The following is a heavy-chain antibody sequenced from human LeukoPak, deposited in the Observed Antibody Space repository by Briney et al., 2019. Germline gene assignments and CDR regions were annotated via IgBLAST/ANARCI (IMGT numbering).Heavy chain of an antibody. D-gene: IGHD3-22*01. CDR1: GGSISSSTYF. V-gene: IGHV4-39*01. CDR2: IYYYSGST. Sequence: SETLSLTCTVSGGSISSSTYFWGWIRQPPGKGLEWIGSIYYYSGSTYYNPSLKSRVTISVDTSKNQFSLRLSSVTAADTAVYYCARQSYYYDSSGEDYYFDYWGQGTLVTVSS. CDR3: ARQSYYYDSSGEDYYFDY. J-gene: IGHJ4*02.